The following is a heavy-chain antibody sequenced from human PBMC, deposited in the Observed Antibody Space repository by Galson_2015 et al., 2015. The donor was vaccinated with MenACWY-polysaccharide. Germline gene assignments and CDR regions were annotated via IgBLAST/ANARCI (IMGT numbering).Heavy chain of an antibody. CDR3: ARQTARRYSAALDI. Sequence: SLRLSCAASGFTFSTYAMNWVRQAPGKGLEWVSTTSSSGGNTYYADSVKGRFTISRDNSKNTLYLQMNSLRAEDTAVYYCARQTARRYSAALDIWGQGTMVTVSS. D-gene: IGHD1-14*01. CDR2: TSSSGGNT. J-gene: IGHJ3*02. V-gene: IGHV3-23*01. CDR1: GFTFSTYA.